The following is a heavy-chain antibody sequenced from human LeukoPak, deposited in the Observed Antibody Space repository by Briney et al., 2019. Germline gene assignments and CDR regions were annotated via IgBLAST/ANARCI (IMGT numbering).Heavy chain of an antibody. CDR3: ARDRGAYAREY. D-gene: IGHD5-24*01. V-gene: IGHV3-7*03. J-gene: IGHJ4*02. CDR1: GFTFSSYW. CDR2: IKRDGSEK. Sequence: GGSLRLSCAASGFTFSSYWMSWVCQAPGKGLEWVANIKRDGSEKYYVDSVKGRFTISRDNAQNSLYLQMNSLRVEDTAVYYCARDRGAYAREYWGQGTLVTVSS.